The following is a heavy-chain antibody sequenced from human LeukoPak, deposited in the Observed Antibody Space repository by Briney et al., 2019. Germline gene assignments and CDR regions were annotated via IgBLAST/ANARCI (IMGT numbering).Heavy chain of an antibody. V-gene: IGHV4-59*01. J-gene: IGHJ1*01. CDR3: ARARTYCSGGSCYAWYFQH. CDR2: IYYSGST. D-gene: IGHD2-15*01. CDR1: GVSISSYY. Sequence: SETLSLTCTVSGVSISSYYWSWIRQPPGKGLEWIGYIYYSGSTNYNPSLKSRVTISVDTSKNQFSLKLSSVTAADTAVYYCARARTYCSGGSCYAWYFQHWGQGTLVTVSS.